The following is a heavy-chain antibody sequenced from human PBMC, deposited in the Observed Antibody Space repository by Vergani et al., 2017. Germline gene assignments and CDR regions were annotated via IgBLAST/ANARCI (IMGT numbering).Heavy chain of an antibody. CDR1: GGSISSYY. J-gene: IGHJ5*02. CDR3: ARDKENDYVWGSYRYFDP. CDR2: IYYSGST. D-gene: IGHD3-16*02. Sequence: QVQLQESGPGLVKPSETLSLTCTVSGGSISSYYWSWIRQPPGKGLEWIWYIYYSGSTNYNPSLKSRVTISVDTSKNQFSLKLSSVTAADTAVYYCARDKENDYVWGSYRYFDPWGQGTLVTVSS. V-gene: IGHV4-59*01.